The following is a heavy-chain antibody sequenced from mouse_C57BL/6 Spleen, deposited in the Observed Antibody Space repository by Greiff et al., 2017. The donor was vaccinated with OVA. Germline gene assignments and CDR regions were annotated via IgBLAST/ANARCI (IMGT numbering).Heavy chain of an antibody. V-gene: IGHV1-78*01. J-gene: IGHJ3*01. CDR2: LYPRDGGT. CDR3: ARSRDGNYLAWFAY. D-gene: IGHD2-1*01. Sequence: QVQLQPSDAELVKPGASVKISCKVSGYTFTDHTIHWMKQRPEQGLEWIGFLYPRDGGTKYNEKFKGKATLTADKYSSTAYMQLNSLTSEDSAVYFCARSRDGNYLAWFAYWGQGTLVTVSA. CDR1: GYTFTDHT.